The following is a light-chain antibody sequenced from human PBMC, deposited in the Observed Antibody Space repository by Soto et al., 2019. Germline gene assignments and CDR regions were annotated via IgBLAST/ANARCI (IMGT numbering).Light chain of an antibody. V-gene: IGLV2-8*01. J-gene: IGLJ3*02. CDR2: EVS. CDR3: SSYAGSNNLV. CDR1: SSDVGGYNY. Sequence: QSVLTQPLSASGSPGQSVTISCTGTSSDVGGYNYVYWYQQHPGKAPKLMIYEVSDRPSGVSDRFSGSKSGNTASLTVSGLQADDEADYYCSSYAGSNNLVFGGGTKLTVL.